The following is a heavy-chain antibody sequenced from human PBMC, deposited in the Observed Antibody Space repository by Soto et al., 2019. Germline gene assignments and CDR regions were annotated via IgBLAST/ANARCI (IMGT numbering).Heavy chain of an antibody. CDR2: IYYNGNT. CDR3: ARVPDY. CDR1: GDSISSTRW. Sequence: SETLSLTCTVSGDSISSTRWWSWVRQSPGKGLEWIGDIYYNGNTNYNPSLKSRVTILVDTSKNQFSLKLSSVTAADTAVYYCARVPDYWGQGILVTVSS. D-gene: IGHD2-2*01. V-gene: IGHV4-4*02. J-gene: IGHJ4*02.